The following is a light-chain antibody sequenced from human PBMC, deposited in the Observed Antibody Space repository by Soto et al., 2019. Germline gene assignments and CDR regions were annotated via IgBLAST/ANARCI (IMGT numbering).Light chain of an antibody. CDR1: LGITDD. CDR3: LQNFNFPWT. J-gene: IGKJ1*01. Sequence: AIQLPQSPSSLSASVGDRVTITCRASLGITDDLGWYQQKPGKAPKLLIYAASSLQSGVPSRFRGSGPGTDFTLTISSLQPEDFATYYCLQNFNFPWTFGLGTKVYIK. CDR2: AAS. V-gene: IGKV1-6*01.